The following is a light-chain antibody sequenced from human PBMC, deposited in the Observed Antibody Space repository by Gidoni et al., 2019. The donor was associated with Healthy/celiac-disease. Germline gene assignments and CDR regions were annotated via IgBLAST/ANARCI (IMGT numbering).Light chain of an antibody. Sequence: ETVMTQSPATLSVSPGERATLSCRASQSVSSNLAWYQQTPGQAPRLLIYGASTRATGIPARFSGSGSGTEFTLTISSLQSEDFAVYYCQQYNNWPPLTFXGXTKVEIK. V-gene: IGKV3-15*01. J-gene: IGKJ4*01. CDR1: QSVSSN. CDR3: QQYNNWPPLT. CDR2: GAS.